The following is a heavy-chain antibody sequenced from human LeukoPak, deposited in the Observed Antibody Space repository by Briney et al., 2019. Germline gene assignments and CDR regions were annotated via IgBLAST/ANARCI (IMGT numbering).Heavy chain of an antibody. J-gene: IGHJ4*02. Sequence: PSETLSLTCTVSGYSISSGYYWGWIRQPPGKGLEWIGSIYHSGSTYYNPFLKSRVTISVDTSKNQFSLKLSSVTAADTAVYYCARAIEVGAMTPFDYWGQGTLVTVSS. CDR3: ARAIEVGAMTPFDY. CDR1: GYSISSGYY. CDR2: IYHSGST. D-gene: IGHD1-26*01. V-gene: IGHV4-38-2*02.